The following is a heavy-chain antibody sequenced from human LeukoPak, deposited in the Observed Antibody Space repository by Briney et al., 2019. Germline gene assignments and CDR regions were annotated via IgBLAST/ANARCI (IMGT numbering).Heavy chain of an antibody. D-gene: IGHD4-17*01. Sequence: GGSLRLSCAVSGFSFSSFSMHWVRQTPGKGLEWVALISSEGDNKCYADSVKGRFTISRDNSKNTLSLQMNTLRPEDTAVYYCARGVHDYGDFPGFGYWGQGTLVTVSS. J-gene: IGHJ4*02. V-gene: IGHV3-30-3*01. CDR2: ISSEGDNK. CDR1: GFSFSSFS. CDR3: ARGVHDYGDFPGFGY.